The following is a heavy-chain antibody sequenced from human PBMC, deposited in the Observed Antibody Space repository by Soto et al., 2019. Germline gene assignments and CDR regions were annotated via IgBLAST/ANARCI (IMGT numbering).Heavy chain of an antibody. D-gene: IGHD2-15*01. J-gene: IGHJ4*02. CDR3: ARISEYCSCCTCYQFDF. CDR1: GFSLTNARVG. CDR2: IFSNDEK. V-gene: IGHV2-26*01. Sequence: QVTLKESGPVLVKPTETLTLTCTVSGFSLTNARVGVSWIRQPPGKALEWLAHIFSNDEKSYNTSLKSRLTISKDTSKNQVVLAMTNMDPVDTATYYCARISEYCSCCTCYQFDFWGQGTLVTVSS.